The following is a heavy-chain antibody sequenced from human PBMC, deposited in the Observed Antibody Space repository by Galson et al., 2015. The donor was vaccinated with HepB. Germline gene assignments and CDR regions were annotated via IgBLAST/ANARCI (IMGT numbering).Heavy chain of an antibody. CDR1: GFTFSSYS. V-gene: IGHV3-21*01. CDR3: AREIAAAGTDYYYGMDV. CDR2: ISSSSSYI. D-gene: IGHD6-13*01. J-gene: IGHJ6*02. Sequence: SLRLSCAASGFTFSSYSMNWVRQAPGKGLEWVSSISSSSSYIYYADSVKGRFTISRDNAKNSLYLQMNSLRAEDTAVYYCAREIAAAGTDYYYGMDVWGQGTTVTVSS.